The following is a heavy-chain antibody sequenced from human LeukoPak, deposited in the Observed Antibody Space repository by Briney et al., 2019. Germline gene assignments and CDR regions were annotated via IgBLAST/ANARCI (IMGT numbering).Heavy chain of an antibody. CDR2: ISSSSSTI. CDR3: ARAEDELTFDY. V-gene: IGHV3-48*04. CDR1: GFTFSSYS. J-gene: IGHJ4*02. D-gene: IGHD1-26*01. Sequence: PGGSLRLSCAASGFTFSSYSMDWVRQAPGKGLEWVSYISSSSSTIYYADSVKGRFTISRDNAKNSLYLQMNSLRAEDTAVYYCARAEDELTFDYWGQGTLVTVSS.